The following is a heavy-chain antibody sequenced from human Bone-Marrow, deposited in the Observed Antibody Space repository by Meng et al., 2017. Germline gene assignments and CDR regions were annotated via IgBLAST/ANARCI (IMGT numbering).Heavy chain of an antibody. J-gene: IGHJ1*01. CDR3: ARDFNYYGSGSYYNSEYFQH. CDR2: ISSSGSTI. Sequence: GESLKISCAASGFTFSSYEMNWVRQAPGKGLEWVSYISSSGSTIYYADSVKGRFTISRDNSKNTLYLQMNSLRAEDTAVYYCARDFNYYGSGSYYNSEYFQHWGQGTLVTVSS. V-gene: IGHV3-48*03. CDR1: GFTFSSYE. D-gene: IGHD3-10*01.